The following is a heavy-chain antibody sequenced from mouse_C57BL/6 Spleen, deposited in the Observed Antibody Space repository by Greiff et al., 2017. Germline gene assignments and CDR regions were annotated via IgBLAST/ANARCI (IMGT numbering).Heavy chain of an antibody. CDR2: IYPGSGNT. J-gene: IGHJ2*01. CDR1: GYSFTSYY. D-gene: IGHD1-1*01. CDR3: ARSTGSSYYYFDY. Sequence: QVQLQQSGPELVKPGASVKISCKASGYSFTSYYIHWVKQRPGQGLEWIGWIYPGSGNTKYNEKFKGKATLTADTSSSTAYMQLSSLTSEDSAVYYCARSTGSSYYYFDYWGQGTTLTVSS. V-gene: IGHV1-66*01.